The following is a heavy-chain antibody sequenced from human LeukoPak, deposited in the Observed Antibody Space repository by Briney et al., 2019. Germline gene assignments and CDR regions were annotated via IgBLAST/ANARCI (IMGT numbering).Heavy chain of an antibody. CDR1: GGSFSYYY. J-gene: IGHJ5*02. D-gene: IGHD3-9*01. Sequence: PSETLSPTCAVYGGSFSYYYWSWIRQPPGKTLEWIGEINHSGSTNYNPSLKSRVTISVDTSKNQFSLKLSSVTAADTAVYYCAIRKYYDILTGYRKIPTSGFDPWGQGTLVTVSS. CDR2: INHSGST. V-gene: IGHV4-34*01. CDR3: AIRKYYDILTGYRKIPTSGFDP.